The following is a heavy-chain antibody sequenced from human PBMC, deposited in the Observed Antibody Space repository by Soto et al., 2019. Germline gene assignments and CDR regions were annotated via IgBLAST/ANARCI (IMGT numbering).Heavy chain of an antibody. CDR2: IKEDGSVK. CDR3: ARLTSTDYSYYYMDV. Sequence: GGSLRLSCAASGFTFSSYWMNWVRQAPGKGLEWVANIKEDGSVKNYVDSVRGRFTISRDNAGNSLYLQMNSLRAADTAVYYCARLTSTDYSYYYMDVWGKGTTVTVSS. D-gene: IGHD4-4*01. V-gene: IGHV3-7*01. CDR1: GFTFSSYW. J-gene: IGHJ6*03.